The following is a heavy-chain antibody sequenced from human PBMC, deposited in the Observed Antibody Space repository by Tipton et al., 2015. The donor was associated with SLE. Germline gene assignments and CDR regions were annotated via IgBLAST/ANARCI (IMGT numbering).Heavy chain of an antibody. CDR3: ARHFWTVVLAAIDY. V-gene: IGHV4-39*07. CDR2: ISYDGRT. D-gene: IGHD3-3*02. CDR1: GGSISSTNSY. Sequence: LRLSCSVSGGSISSTNSYWGWIRQPPGKGLEWIGSISYDGRTYYNPSLKSRITISVDSSKSQFSLKLTSATAADTAVYYCARHFWTVVLAAIDYWGQGTLVSVSS. J-gene: IGHJ4*02.